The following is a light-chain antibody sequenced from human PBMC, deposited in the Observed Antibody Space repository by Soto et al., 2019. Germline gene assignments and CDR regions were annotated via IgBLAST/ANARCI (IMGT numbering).Light chain of an antibody. CDR1: SSDVGGYNY. V-gene: IGLV2-8*01. CDR2: EVS. CDR3: SSYAGSNSVV. Sequence: QSALTQPPSASGSTGKSVTISCTGTSSDVGGYNYVSWYQQHPGKAPKLMIYEVSKRPSGVPDRFSGSKSGNTASLTVSGLQAEDEADYYCSSYAGSNSVVFCGGSKLTVL. J-gene: IGLJ2*01.